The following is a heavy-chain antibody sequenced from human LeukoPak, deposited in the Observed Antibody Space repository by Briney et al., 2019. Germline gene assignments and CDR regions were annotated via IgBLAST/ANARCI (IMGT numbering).Heavy chain of an antibody. Sequence: GGSLRLSCAASGFTFSSYAMSWVRQAPGKGLEWVSVISGSGDSTYHADSVKGRFAISRDNSKNTLYLQMNSLRAEDTAVYYCAKDFPNLGYSDYWGQGTLVTVSS. CDR2: ISGSGDST. CDR1: GFTFSSYA. CDR3: AKDFPNLGYSDY. J-gene: IGHJ4*02. V-gene: IGHV3-23*01. D-gene: IGHD7-27*01.